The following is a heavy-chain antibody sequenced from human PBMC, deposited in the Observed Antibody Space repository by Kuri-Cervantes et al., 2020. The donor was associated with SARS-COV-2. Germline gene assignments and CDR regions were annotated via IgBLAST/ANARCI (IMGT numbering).Heavy chain of an antibody. J-gene: IGHJ3*02. Sequence: GESLKISCAASGFTFSSYWMSWVRQAPGKGLEWVANIKQDGSEKYYVDSVKGRFTISRDNAKNSLYLQMNSLRAEDTAVYYRARAPYAFDIWGQGTMVTVSS. V-gene: IGHV3-7*01. CDR1: GFTFSSYW. CDR3: ARAPYAFDI. CDR2: IKQDGSEK.